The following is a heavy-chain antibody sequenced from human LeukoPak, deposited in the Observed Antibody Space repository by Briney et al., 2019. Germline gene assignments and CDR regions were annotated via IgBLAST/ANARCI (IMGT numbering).Heavy chain of an antibody. D-gene: IGHD3-22*01. CDR3: AMGYYDSSGYSHFDY. CDR2: ISSSSSYT. J-gene: IGHJ4*02. CDR1: GFTFGDYG. V-gene: IGHV3-11*06. Sequence: GGSLRLSCTASGFTFGDYGISWVRQAPGKGLEWVSYISSSSSYTNYADSVKGRFTISRDNAKNTLYLQMNSLRVEDTAVYYCAMGYYDSSGYSHFDYWGQGTLVTVSS.